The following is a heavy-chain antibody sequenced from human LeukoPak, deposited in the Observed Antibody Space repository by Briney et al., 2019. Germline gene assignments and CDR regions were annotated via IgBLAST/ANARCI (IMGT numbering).Heavy chain of an antibody. Sequence: PGGSLRLSCAASGFTVSGNYMSWVRQAPGKGLEWVSAIYSGGSTYYADSVKGRFTISRDNSKNTLYLQMNSLRAEDTAVYYCARDGRIGSSWYSGFDNWGQGTLVTVSS. J-gene: IGHJ4*02. CDR3: ARDGRIGSSWYSGFDN. V-gene: IGHV3-66*01. D-gene: IGHD6-13*01. CDR1: GFTVSGNY. CDR2: IYSGGST.